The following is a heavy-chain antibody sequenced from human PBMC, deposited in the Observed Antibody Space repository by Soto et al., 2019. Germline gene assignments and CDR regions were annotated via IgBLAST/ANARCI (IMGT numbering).Heavy chain of an antibody. J-gene: IGHJ5*02. CDR2: IYYSGST. CDR3: ARHPSDFWFDP. V-gene: IGHV4-39*01. Sequence: SETLSLTCTVSGGSISSGGYYWSWIRQHPGKGLEWIGYIYYSGSTYYNPSLKSRVMVSVDTSKNQFSLKLSSVTAADTAVYYCARHPSDFWFDPWGQGTLVTVSS. D-gene: IGHD2-21*02. CDR1: GGSISSGGYY.